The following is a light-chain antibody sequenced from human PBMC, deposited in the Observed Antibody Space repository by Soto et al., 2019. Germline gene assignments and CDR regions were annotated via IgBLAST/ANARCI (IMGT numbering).Light chain of an antibody. J-gene: IGKJ4*01. CDR2: GAS. V-gene: IGKV3-15*01. CDR3: QQYDNWPLT. Sequence: EIVLTQSPATLSVSPGERATLSCRASQSVSSNLAWYQQKPGQAPRLLIYGASPRATGIPARFSVGGSGTEFTLTISSLQSEDFAVYYCQQYDNWPLTFGGGTKVEI. CDR1: QSVSSN.